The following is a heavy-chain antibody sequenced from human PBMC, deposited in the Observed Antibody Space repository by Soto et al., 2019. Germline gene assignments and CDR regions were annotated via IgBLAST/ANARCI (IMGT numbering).Heavy chain of an antibody. J-gene: IGHJ6*02. CDR1: GGSISSGGYY. V-gene: IGHV4-31*03. Sequence: QVQLQESGPGLVKPSQTLSLTCTVSGGSISSGGYYWSWIRQHPGKGLEWIGYIYYSGSTYYNPSLNGRVTITVDTSKNQFSLKLSSVTAADTAVYYCARARWGTYYYYGMDVWGQGTTVTVSS. CDR3: ARARWGTYYYYGMDV. D-gene: IGHD7-27*01. CDR2: IYYSGST.